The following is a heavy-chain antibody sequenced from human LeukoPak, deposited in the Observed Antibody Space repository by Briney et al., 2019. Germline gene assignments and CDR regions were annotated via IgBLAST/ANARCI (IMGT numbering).Heavy chain of an antibody. V-gene: IGHV4-38-2*01. CDR1: GYSISSGYY. CDR3: ALGNDILVGYYPFDY. J-gene: IGHJ4*02. D-gene: IGHD3-9*01. Sequence: SETLSLTCAVSGYSISSGYYWGWIRQPPGKGLEGIGRIYHSGRTYYNPSLKSRVTISVDTSKNQFSLKLSSVTAADAAVYYCALGNDILVGYYPFDYWGQGTLVTVSS. CDR2: IYHSGRT.